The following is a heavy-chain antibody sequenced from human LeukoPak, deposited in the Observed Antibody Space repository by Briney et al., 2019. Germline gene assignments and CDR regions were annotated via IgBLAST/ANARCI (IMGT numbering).Heavy chain of an antibody. Sequence: PGGSLRLSCAASGFTFSSYGMHWVRQAPGKGLEWVAFIRYDGSNKYYADSMKGRLTISRDNSKNMLYRQMNSLRAEDPAVYYCAKEGTVGVVFDYWGQGTLVTVSS. CDR2: IRYDGSNK. CDR1: GFTFSSYG. CDR3: AKEGTVGVVFDY. D-gene: IGHD1-26*01. J-gene: IGHJ4*02. V-gene: IGHV3-30*02.